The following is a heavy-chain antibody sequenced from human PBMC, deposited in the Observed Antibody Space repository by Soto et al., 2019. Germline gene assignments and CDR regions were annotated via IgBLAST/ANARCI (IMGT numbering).Heavy chain of an antibody. Sequence: KPSETLSLTCAVYGGSFSGYYWSWIRQPPGKGLEWIGEINHSGSTNYNPSLKSRVTISVDTSKNQFSLKLSSVTAADTAVYYCARGGQSYGPKFDYWGQGTLVTVSS. D-gene: IGHD5-18*01. V-gene: IGHV4-34*01. J-gene: IGHJ4*02. CDR1: GGSFSGYY. CDR2: INHSGST. CDR3: ARGGQSYGPKFDY.